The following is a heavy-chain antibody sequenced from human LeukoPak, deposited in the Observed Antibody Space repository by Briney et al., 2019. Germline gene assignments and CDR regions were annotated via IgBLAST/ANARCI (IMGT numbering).Heavy chain of an antibody. CDR2: ISSSSSTI. D-gene: IGHD3-22*01. CDR1: GFTFSSYS. J-gene: IGHJ4*02. Sequence: GGSLRLSCAASGFTFSSYSMNWVLQAPGKGLEWVSYISSSSSTIYYADSVKGRFTISRDNAKNSLYLQMNSLRAEDTAVYYCARDSGYYYDSSGDWGQGTLVTVSS. CDR3: ARDSGYYYDSSGD. V-gene: IGHV3-48*01.